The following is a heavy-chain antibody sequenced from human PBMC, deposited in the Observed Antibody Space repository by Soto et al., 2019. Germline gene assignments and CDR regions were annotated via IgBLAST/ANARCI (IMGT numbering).Heavy chain of an antibody. CDR1: GFTFSSYA. J-gene: IGHJ6*02. CDR3: VKDLGILTTVRGSDV. Sequence: PGGSLRLSCSVSGFTFSSYAMHWVRQAPGKGLHYVSAISSNGDNTYYADSVKGRFTISRDNSKNTLYLQMSSLRTEDTAVYYCVKDLGILTTVRGSDVSGQGTTVTVSS. CDR2: ISSNGDNT. V-gene: IGHV3-64D*08. D-gene: IGHD4-4*01.